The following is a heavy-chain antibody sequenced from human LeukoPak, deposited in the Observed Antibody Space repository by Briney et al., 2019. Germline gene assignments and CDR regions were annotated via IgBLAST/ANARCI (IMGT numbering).Heavy chain of an antibody. Sequence: PSETLSLTCTVSGYSISSGYYWGWIRQPPGKGLEWIGSIYHSGSTYYNPSLKSRVTISVDTSKNQFSLKLSSVTAADTAVYYCARGEDYYGSGSYCYFDYWGQGTLVTVSS. CDR1: GYSISSGYY. V-gene: IGHV4-38-2*02. CDR3: ARGEDYYGSGSYCYFDY. CDR2: IYHSGST. D-gene: IGHD3-10*01. J-gene: IGHJ4*02.